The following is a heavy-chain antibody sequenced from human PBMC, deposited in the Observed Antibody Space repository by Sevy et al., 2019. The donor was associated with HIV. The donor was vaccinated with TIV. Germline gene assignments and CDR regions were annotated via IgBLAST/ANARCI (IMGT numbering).Heavy chain of an antibody. Sequence: GGSLRLSCEASGFTFSDYYMSWIRQAPGKGLEWISYISGSDGTIYYSDFLKGRLTISRDNAKNSLYLHMNSLRAEDTAVYYCARDHEKDGDLGDYYYYAMDVWGQGTTVTVSS. D-gene: IGHD4-17*01. CDR1: GFTFSDYY. CDR3: ARDHEKDGDLGDYYYYAMDV. V-gene: IGHV3-11*01. CDR2: ISGSDGTI. J-gene: IGHJ6*02.